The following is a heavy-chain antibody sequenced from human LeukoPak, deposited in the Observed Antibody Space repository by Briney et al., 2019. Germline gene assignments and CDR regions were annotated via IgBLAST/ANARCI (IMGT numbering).Heavy chain of an antibody. D-gene: IGHD3-10*01. CDR1: GFTFSSYA. Sequence: QTGGSLRLSCAASGFTFSSYAMHWVRQAPGKGLEWVAVISYDGSNKYYAASVKGRFTISRDNSKNTLYLQMNSLRAEDTAVYYCARGRGNYYYGMDVWGQGTTVTVSS. CDR2: ISYDGSNK. V-gene: IGHV3-30-3*01. CDR3: ARGRGNYYYGMDV. J-gene: IGHJ6*02.